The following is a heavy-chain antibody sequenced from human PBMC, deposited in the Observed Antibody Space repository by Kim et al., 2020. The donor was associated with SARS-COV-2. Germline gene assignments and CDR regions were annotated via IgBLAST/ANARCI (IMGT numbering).Heavy chain of an antibody. D-gene: IGHD2-15*01. CDR2: ISAYNGNT. Sequence: ASVKVSCKASGYTFTSYGISWVRQAPGQGLEWMGWISAYNGNTNYAQKLQGRVTMTTDTSTSTAYMELRSLRSDDTAVYYCARMVGYCSGGSCDSGWYYYYGMDVWGQGTPVTVSS. J-gene: IGHJ6*02. CDR1: GYTFTSYG. V-gene: IGHV1-18*01. CDR3: ARMVGYCSGGSCDSGWYYYYGMDV.